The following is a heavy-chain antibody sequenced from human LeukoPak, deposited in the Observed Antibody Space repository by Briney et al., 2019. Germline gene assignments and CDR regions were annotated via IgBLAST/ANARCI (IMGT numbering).Heavy chain of an antibody. CDR2: ISGSGGST. CDR3: AKAETYYDYVWGSYRYNYYYYYYYMDV. CDR1: GFTFSSYG. D-gene: IGHD3-16*02. J-gene: IGHJ6*03. V-gene: IGHV3-23*01. Sequence: GGSLRLSCAASGFTFSSYGMSWVRQAPGKGLEWVSAISGSGGSTYYADSVKGRFTISRDNSKNTLYLQMNSLRAEDTAVYYCAKAETYYDYVWGSYRYNYYYYYYYMDVWGKGTTVTISS.